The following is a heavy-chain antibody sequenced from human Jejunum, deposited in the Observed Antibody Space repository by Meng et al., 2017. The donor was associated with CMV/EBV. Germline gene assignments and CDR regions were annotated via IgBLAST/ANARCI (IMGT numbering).Heavy chain of an antibody. D-gene: IGHD3-10*01. CDR3: AKDRAGVNPDYYDY. CDR1: GFTFSNYA. CDR2: IGGSGGST. J-gene: IGHJ4*02. Sequence: SGFTFSNYAMTWVRQAPGKGPEWVSGIGGSGGSTNYADSVKGRFSISRDNSKNTLYLQMNSLRAEDTAIYYCAKDRAGVNPDYYDYWGQGTLVTVSS. V-gene: IGHV3-23*01.